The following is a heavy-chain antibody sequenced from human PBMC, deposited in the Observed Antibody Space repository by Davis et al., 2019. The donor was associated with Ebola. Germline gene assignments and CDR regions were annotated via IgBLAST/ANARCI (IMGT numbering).Heavy chain of an antibody. D-gene: IGHD6-19*01. CDR3: ARDLAVIVAGSSSGAFDV. CDR2: INAGNGYT. CDR1: GYTFNKYN. J-gene: IGHJ3*01. V-gene: IGHV1-3*01. Sequence: ASVKVSCKASGYTFNKYNMHWVRQAPGQRLEWMGWINAGNGYTKYSLKFRGRVTITKDTSATTAYMELSSLRSEDTAVYYCARDLAVIVAGSSSGAFDVWGQGTMVIVSS.